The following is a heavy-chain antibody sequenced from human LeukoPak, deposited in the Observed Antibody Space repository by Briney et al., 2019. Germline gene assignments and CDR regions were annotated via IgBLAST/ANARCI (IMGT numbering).Heavy chain of an antibody. V-gene: IGHV3-7*01. CDR1: GFTFSDYW. Sequence: GGSLRLSCAASGFTFSDYWMSWVRQAPGKGLEWVANIKQDGSEKYYVDSVKGRFTISRDNAKNLLFLQLNSLTVEDTAVYHCARKVMGGMFWGFWGQGTLVTVFS. CDR2: IKQDGSEK. D-gene: IGHD3-16*01. CDR3: ARKVMGGMFWGF. J-gene: IGHJ4*02.